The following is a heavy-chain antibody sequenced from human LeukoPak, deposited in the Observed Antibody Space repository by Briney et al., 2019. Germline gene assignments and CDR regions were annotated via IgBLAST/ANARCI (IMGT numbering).Heavy chain of an antibody. Sequence: PGRSLRLSCAASGFTFSSYAMHWVRQAPGKGLEWVAVISYDGSNKYYADSVKGRFTISRDSAKNSLYLQMNSLRVEDTAVYYCARLPVPLRYYGMDVWGQGTTVTVSS. J-gene: IGHJ6*02. V-gene: IGHV3-30-3*01. CDR2: ISYDGSNK. CDR1: GFTFSSYA. D-gene: IGHD3-10*02. CDR3: ARLPVPLRYYGMDV.